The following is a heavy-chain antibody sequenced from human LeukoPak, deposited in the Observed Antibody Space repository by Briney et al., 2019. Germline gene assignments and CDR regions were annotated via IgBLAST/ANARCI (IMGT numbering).Heavy chain of an antibody. CDR1: GGTFSSYA. CDR2: FIPILGTA. V-gene: IGHV1-69*04. J-gene: IGHJ4*02. CDR3: ARHSSGWYRFDY. D-gene: IGHD6-19*01. Sequence: ASVKVSCKASGGTFSSYAISWVRQAPGQGLEWMGRFIPILGTANYAQKFQGRVTITADKSTSTAYMELSSLRSEDTAVYYCARHSSGWYRFDYWGQGTLVTVSS.